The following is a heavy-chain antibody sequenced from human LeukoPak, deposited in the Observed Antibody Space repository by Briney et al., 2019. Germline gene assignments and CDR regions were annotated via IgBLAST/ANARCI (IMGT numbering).Heavy chain of an antibody. CDR1: GGSTSSYY. CDR2: IYYSGST. Sequence: PSETLSLTCTVSGGSTSSYYWSWIRQPPGKGLEWIGYIYYSGSTNYNPSLKSRVTISVDTSKNQFSLKLSSVTAADTAVYYCAREGMADTAMGTDYYYYYYMDVWGKGTTVTVSS. J-gene: IGHJ6*03. D-gene: IGHD5-18*01. CDR3: AREGMADTAMGTDYYYYYYMDV. V-gene: IGHV4-59*01.